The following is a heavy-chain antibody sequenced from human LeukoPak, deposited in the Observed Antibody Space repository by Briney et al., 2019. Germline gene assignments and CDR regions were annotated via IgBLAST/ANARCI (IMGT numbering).Heavy chain of an antibody. D-gene: IGHD3-10*02. J-gene: IGHJ4*02. Sequence: PGGSLRLSCAASGFIFSSYSMNWVRQAPGKGLEWVSYISSSSSTIYYADSVKGRFTLSRDNAKNSLYLQMNSLRAEDTAVYYCARGLFGLDYWGQGTLVTVSS. CDR2: ISSSSSTI. CDR3: ARGLFGLDY. V-gene: IGHV3-48*01. CDR1: GFIFSSYS.